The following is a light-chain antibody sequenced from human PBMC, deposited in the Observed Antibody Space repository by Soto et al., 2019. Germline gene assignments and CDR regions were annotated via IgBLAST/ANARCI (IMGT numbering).Light chain of an antibody. CDR3: QQDAVSPRT. J-gene: IGKJ1*01. CDR2: GAS. Sequence: NVLTQSPGTLSLTPGERATLSCRASQSVSNNYLAWYQQKPGQAPRLLIYGASNRATGIPDRFSGSGSGTDFTLTISRLEPEDFAVYFCQQDAVSPRTFGQGSKVDIK. CDR1: QSVSNNY. V-gene: IGKV3-20*01.